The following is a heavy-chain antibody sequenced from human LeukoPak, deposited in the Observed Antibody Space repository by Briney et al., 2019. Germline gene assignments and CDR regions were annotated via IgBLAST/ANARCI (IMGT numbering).Heavy chain of an antibody. J-gene: IGHJ5*02. V-gene: IGHV3-7*01. Sequence: GGSLRLSCAASGFTFSDYWMSWVRQAPGKGLEWVANVKRDGREKYYVDSVKGRFTISRDNAKNSLYLQMNSLRAEDTAVYYCVRGVGGDSRFDPWGQGTLVTVSS. CDR3: VRGVGGDSRFDP. D-gene: IGHD1-26*01. CDR2: VKRDGREK. CDR1: GFTFSDYW.